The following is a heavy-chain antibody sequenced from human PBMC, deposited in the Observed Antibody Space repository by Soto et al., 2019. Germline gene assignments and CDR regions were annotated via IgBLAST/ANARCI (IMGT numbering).Heavy chain of an antibody. D-gene: IGHD2-2*01. V-gene: IGHV4-34*01. CDR3: AGIVVVPAAMSPFDY. J-gene: IGHJ4*02. CDR1: GGSFSGYY. CDR2: INHSGST. Sequence: PSETLSLTCAVYGGSFSGYYWSWIRQPPGKGLEWIGEINHSGSTNYNPSLKSRVTISVDTSKNQFSLKLSSVTAADTAVYYCAGIVVVPAAMSPFDYWGQGTLVTVS.